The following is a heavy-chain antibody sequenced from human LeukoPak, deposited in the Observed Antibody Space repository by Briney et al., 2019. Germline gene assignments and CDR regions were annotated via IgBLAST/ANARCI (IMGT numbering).Heavy chain of an antibody. V-gene: IGHV4-39*01. CDR2: ISYSGSA. Sequence: SETPSLTCTVSGGSISSTSYYWGWIRQSPGKGLEWIGSISYSGSAYYNPSLKSRVTISVDTSKNQFSLKLSSVTAADTAVYYCASHKGSGSDYNSPFNVFDCWGQGTLVTVSS. CDR1: GGSISSTSYY. D-gene: IGHD3-10*01. J-gene: IGHJ4*02. CDR3: ASHKGSGSDYNSPFNVFDC.